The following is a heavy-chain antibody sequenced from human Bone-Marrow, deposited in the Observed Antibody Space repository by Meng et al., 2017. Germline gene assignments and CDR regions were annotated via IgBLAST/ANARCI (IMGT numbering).Heavy chain of an antibody. CDR1: GGSISSYY. V-gene: IGHV4-59*01. Sequence: SETLSLTCTVSGGSISSYYWTWIRQPPGKGLEWIGYVSYSGNTNYNPSLMSRVTMSVDTSKNQFSLKLASVTAADTAVYYCARFGSSATLFDYWGQGTLVPSPQ. J-gene: IGHJ4*02. CDR3: ARFGSSATLFDY. CDR2: VSYSGNT. D-gene: IGHD6-6*01.